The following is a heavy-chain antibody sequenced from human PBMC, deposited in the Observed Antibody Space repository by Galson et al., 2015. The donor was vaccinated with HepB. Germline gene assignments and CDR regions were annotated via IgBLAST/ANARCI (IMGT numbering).Heavy chain of an antibody. D-gene: IGHD3-22*01. Sequence: PALVKPTQTLTLTCTFSGFSLSTSGMRVSWIRQPPGKALEWLARIDWDDDKFHSTSLKTRLTISKDTSKNQVVLTMTNMDPVDTATYYCARTYLTTPEYYDSSGYYYYFDYWGQGTLVTVSS. V-gene: IGHV2-70*04. J-gene: IGHJ4*02. CDR3: ARTYLTTPEYYDSSGYYYYFDY. CDR1: GFSLSTSGMR. CDR2: IDWDDDK.